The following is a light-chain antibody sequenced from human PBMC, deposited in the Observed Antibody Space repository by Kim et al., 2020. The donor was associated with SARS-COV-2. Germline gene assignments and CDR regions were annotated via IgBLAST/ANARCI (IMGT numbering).Light chain of an antibody. CDR2: GVF. J-gene: IGKJ3*01. CDR3: QQNGRSPVT. V-gene: IGKV3-20*01. CDR1: QSGSIRY. Sequence: FRGERATLSWTAIQSGSIRYLDWYQQKPGQAPRLLIFGVFNRATGIPGRVSGSVAGTDVTLTVSRLEPEDFAVYYCQQNGRSPVTFGPGTKVDIK.